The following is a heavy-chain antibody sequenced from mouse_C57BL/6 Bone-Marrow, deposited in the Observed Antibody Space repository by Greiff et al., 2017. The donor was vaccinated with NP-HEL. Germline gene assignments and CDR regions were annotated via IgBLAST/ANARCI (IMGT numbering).Heavy chain of an antibody. CDR3: ARKLGPGYFDV. V-gene: IGHV5-6*01. CDR1: GFTFSSYG. J-gene: IGHJ1*03. CDR2: ISSGGSYT. D-gene: IGHD4-1*01. Sequence: EVKVVESGGDLVKPGGSLKLSCAASGFTFSSYGMSWVRQTPDKRLEWVATISSGGSYTYYPDSVKGRFTISRDNAKNTLYLQMSSLKSEDTAMYYCARKLGPGYFDVWGTGTTVTVSS.